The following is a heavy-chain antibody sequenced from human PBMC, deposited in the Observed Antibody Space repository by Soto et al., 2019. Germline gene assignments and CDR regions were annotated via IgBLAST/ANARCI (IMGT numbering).Heavy chain of an antibody. V-gene: IGHV4-30-2*01. CDR3: ARDFLRPPDY. CDR2: TYHSGNP. CDR1: GDTISTGGYT. J-gene: IGHJ4*02. Sequence: SETLSLTCDVSGDTISTGGYTWAWIRQPPGKALEWIGHTYHSGNPNYNPSLKSRVTMSVDKSKNQFSLKLSSVTAADTAVYYCARDFLRPPDYWGQGTLVTVSS.